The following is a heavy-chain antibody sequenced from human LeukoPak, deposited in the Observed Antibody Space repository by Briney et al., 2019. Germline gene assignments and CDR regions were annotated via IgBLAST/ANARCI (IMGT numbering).Heavy chain of an antibody. D-gene: IGHD4-17*01. CDR3: ARDLRYGDRDY. J-gene: IGHJ4*02. Sequence: AGSLRLSCAASGFTFSSYAMSWVRQAPGKGLEWVSAISGSGGSTYYADSVKRRFTISRDNSKNALYVQMNSLRAEDTAVYYCARDLRYGDRDYWGQGTLVTVSS. V-gene: IGHV3-23*01. CDR1: GFTFSSYA. CDR2: ISGSGGST.